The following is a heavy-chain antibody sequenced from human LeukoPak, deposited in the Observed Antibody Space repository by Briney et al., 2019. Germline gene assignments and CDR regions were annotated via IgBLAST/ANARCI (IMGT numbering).Heavy chain of an antibody. D-gene: IGHD3-22*01. CDR1: GYTFTGYY. J-gene: IGHJ4*02. CDR3: ARTFAYYYDSSGYYDY. V-gene: IGHV1-2*02. Sequence: GASVKVSCKASGYTFTGYYMHWVRQAPGQGLEWMGWINPNSGGTNYAQKFQGRVTMTRDTSISTAYMELSRQRSDDTAVYYCARTFAYYYDSSGYYDYWGQGTLVTVSS. CDR2: INPNSGGT.